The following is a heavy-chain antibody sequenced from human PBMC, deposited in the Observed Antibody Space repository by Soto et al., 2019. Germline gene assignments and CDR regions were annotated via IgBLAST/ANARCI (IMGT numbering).Heavy chain of an antibody. CDR3: ARERPDRGKDV. CDR1: GGTFSSSA. J-gene: IGHJ6*02. D-gene: IGHD3-22*01. Sequence: QVQLVQSGAEVKKPGSSVKVSCKASGGTFSSSAISWVRPAPGQGLEWMGAIIPVFGTAHYAQKFQGRVTITADKPTSTAYMELSRLRSEDTAVYYCARERPDRGKDVWGQGTTVTVSS. CDR2: IIPVFGTA. V-gene: IGHV1-69*06.